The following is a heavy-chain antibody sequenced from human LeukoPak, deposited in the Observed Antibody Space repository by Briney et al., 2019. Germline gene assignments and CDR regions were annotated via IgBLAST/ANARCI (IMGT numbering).Heavy chain of an antibody. J-gene: IGHJ4*02. CDR3: ARALVVGAKYFDY. D-gene: IGHD2-15*01. Sequence: ASVKVSCKASGYTFTSYGISWVRQAPGQGLEWMGWINPNSGGTNYAQKFQGRVTMTRDTSISTAYMELSRLRSDDTAVYYCARALVVGAKYFDYWGQGTLVTVSS. CDR1: GYTFTSYG. V-gene: IGHV1-2*02. CDR2: INPNSGGT.